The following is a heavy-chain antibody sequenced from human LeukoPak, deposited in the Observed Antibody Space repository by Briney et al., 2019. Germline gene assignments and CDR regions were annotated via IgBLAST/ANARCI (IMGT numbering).Heavy chain of an antibody. CDR2: INPNSGGT. V-gene: IGHV1-2*02. J-gene: IGHJ4*02. D-gene: IGHD6-19*01. CDR3: ARAGYISGYSSGWYGIDY. CDR1: GYTFTGYY. Sequence: ASVKVSCKASGYTFTGYYMHWVRQAPGQGLEWMGWINPNSGGTNYAQKFQGRVTMTRDTSISTAYMELSRLRSDDTAVYYCARAGYISGYSSGWYGIDYWGQGTLVTVSS.